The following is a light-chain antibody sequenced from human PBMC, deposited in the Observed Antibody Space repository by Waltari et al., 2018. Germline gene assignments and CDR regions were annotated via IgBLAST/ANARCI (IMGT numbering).Light chain of an antibody. V-gene: IGLV3-21*04. J-gene: IGLJ2*01. CDR3: QVWDDYSYHVL. CDR2: SDG. Sequence: VLVQPPSVSVAPGETANIACGGHTFGGEGVNWYQQKAGQAPALVIYSDGGRPSGISERCSASNSGDTATLTISGVEAGDEADYYCQVWDDYSYHVLFGGGTKLTVL. CDR1: TFGGEG.